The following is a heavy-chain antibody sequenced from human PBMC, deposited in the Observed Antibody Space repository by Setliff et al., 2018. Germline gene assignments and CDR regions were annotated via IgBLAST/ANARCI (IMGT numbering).Heavy chain of an antibody. D-gene: IGHD6-19*01. Sequence: AASVKVSCKASGGTFSSYAISWVRQAPGQGLEWMGGIIPILGIANYAQKFQGRVTITADKSTSTAYMELSSLRSEDTAVYYCARGEAVAGTVWSVWGQGTTVTVSS. CDR2: IIPILGIA. CDR1: GGTFSSYA. V-gene: IGHV1-69*10. CDR3: ARGEAVAGTVWSV. J-gene: IGHJ6*02.